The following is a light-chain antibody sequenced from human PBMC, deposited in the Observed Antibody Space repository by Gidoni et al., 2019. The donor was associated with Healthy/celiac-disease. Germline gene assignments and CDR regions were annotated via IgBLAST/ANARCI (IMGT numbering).Light chain of an antibody. CDR3: AAWDDSLNGPNYV. Sequence: QSVLTQPPSASGTPGQRVTISCSGRSSNIGSNTVNWYQQPPGTAPKLPIYSNNQRPSGVPDRFSGSKSGTSASLAISGLQSEDEADYYCAAWDDSLNGPNYVFGTGTKVTVL. V-gene: IGLV1-44*01. J-gene: IGLJ1*01. CDR1: SSNIGSNT. CDR2: SNN.